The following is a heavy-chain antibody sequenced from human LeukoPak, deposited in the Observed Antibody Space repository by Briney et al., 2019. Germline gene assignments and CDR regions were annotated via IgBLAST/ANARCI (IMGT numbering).Heavy chain of an antibody. Sequence: PGGSLRLSCAASGFTFSSYSMNWVRQAPGKGLEWVSYISNSSSTIYYADSVKGRFTISRDNAKNSLYLQMNSLRAEDTAVYYCARALTTVAFDYWGQGTLVTVSS. CDR3: ARALTTVAFDY. CDR2: ISNSSSTI. D-gene: IGHD4-23*01. CDR1: GFTFSSYS. V-gene: IGHV3-48*04. J-gene: IGHJ4*02.